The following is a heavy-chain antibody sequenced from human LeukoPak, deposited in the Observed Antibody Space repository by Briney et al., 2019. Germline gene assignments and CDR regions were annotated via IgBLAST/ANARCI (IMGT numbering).Heavy chain of an antibody. CDR2: IWYDGSIK. J-gene: IGHJ4*02. CDR1: GFSFRDFG. CDR3: ANSGLRSSGSFDY. V-gene: IGHV3-33*06. Sequence: SGGSLRLSCAASGFSFRDFGMHWVRQAPGKGLEWLAIIWYDGSIKYYADSVKGRFTISRDNSKNTLYLQMNSLSAEDTPVYYCANSGLRSSGSFDYWGPGTLVTVSS. D-gene: IGHD6-19*01.